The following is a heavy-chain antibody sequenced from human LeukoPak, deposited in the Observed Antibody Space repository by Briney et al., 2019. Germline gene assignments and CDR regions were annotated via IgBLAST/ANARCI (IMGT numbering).Heavy chain of an antibody. Sequence: ASVKVSCKASGYSFTNYAMNWVRQAPGQGLEWMGWINTNTGNPTYAQGFTGRFVFSLDTSVSTAYLQISSLKAEDTAVYYCARFHYDILTGYDQWYFDLWGRGTLVTVSS. D-gene: IGHD3-9*01. J-gene: IGHJ2*01. CDR2: INTNTGNP. CDR3: ARFHYDILTGYDQWYFDL. CDR1: GYSFTNYA. V-gene: IGHV7-4-1*02.